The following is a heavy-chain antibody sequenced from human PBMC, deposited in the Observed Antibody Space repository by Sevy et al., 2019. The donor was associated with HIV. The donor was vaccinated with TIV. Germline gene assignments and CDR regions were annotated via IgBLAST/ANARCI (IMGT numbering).Heavy chain of an antibody. J-gene: IGHJ4*02. D-gene: IGHD3-22*01. V-gene: IGHV3-30*04. CDR3: ASPEVGVYYYDSSGSLDF. CDR1: GFTFSSYA. CDR2: ISYDGSNK. Sequence: GGSLRLSCAASGFTFSSYAMHWVRQAPGKGLEWVAVISYDGSNKYYADSVKGRFTISRDNSKNTLYLQMNSLRAEDTAVYYCASPEVGVYYYDSSGSLDFWGQGTLVTVSS.